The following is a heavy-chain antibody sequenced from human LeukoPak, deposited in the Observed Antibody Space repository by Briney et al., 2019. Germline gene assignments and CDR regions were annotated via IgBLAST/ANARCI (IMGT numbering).Heavy chain of an antibody. CDR2: IYYCEST. V-gene: IGHV4-59*01. CDR1: GGSINSYY. D-gene: IGHD6-19*01. J-gene: IGHJ6*03. CDR3: ARVGHSSGYQGRTAYYSYYYMDV. Sequence: PSETLSLTCTVSGGSINSYYWSWIRQPPGKGLEWIGYIYYCESTNYNPSLKSRVTISVDTSKNQFSLRLSSVAAADTAVYYCARVGHSSGYQGRTAYYSYYYMDVWSKGTTVTVSS.